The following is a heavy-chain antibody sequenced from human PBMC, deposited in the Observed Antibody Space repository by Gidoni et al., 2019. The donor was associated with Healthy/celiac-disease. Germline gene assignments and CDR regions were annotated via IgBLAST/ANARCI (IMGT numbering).Heavy chain of an antibody. Sequence: QLQLQESGSGLVKPSQTLSLTCAFSGGSISSDGYSWSWIRQPPGKGLEWIGYIYHSGSTYYNPSLKSRVTIAVERSKNQFSLKLSSVTAADTAVYYCARGEDRHYFDYWGQGTLVTVSS. J-gene: IGHJ4*02. CDR3: ARGEDRHYFDY. CDR1: GGSISSDGYS. V-gene: IGHV4-30-2*01. D-gene: IGHD1-26*01. CDR2: IYHSGST.